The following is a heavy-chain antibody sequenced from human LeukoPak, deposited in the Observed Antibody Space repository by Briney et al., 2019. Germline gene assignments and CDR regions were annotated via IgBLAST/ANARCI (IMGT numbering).Heavy chain of an antibody. J-gene: IGHJ3*02. CDR1: GFTSSSYG. CDR2: IRYDGNDK. V-gene: IGHV3-30*02. CDR3: AKEDYGKAFDI. D-gene: IGHD4-17*01. Sequence: GGSLRLSCAASGFTSSSYGMHWVRQAPGKGLEWVAFIRYDGNDKYYADSVKGRFTISRDSSKNTLYLQMNSLRAEDTAVYYCAKEDYGKAFDIWGQGTMVTVSS.